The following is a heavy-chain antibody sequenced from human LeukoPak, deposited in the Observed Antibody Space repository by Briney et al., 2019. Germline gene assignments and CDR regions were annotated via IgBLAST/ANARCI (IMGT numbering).Heavy chain of an antibody. D-gene: IGHD3-3*01. V-gene: IGHV4-34*01. CDR1: GGSFSGYY. CDR2: INHSGST. J-gene: IGHJ6*04. CDR3: ARATRFLEWFGLRMDV. Sequence: SETLSLTCAVYGGSFSGYYWSWIRQPPGKGLEWIGEINHSGSTNYNPSLKSRVTISVDTSKNQFSLKLSSVTAADTAVYYCARATRFLEWFGLRMDVWGKGTTVTVSS.